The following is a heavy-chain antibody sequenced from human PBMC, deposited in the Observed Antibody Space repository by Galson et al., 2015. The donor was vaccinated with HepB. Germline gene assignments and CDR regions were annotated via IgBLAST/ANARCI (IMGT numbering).Heavy chain of an antibody. CDR3: ARGVYNWNFGRHYYYGMDV. CDR1: GFTFSDYY. Sequence: SLRLSCAASGFTFSDYYMSWIRQAPGKGLEWVSYISSSGSTIYYADSVKGRFTISRDNAKNSLYLQMNSLRAEDTAVYYCARGVYNWNFGRHYYYGMDVWGQGTTVTVSS. CDR2: ISSSGSTI. J-gene: IGHJ6*02. V-gene: IGHV3-11*01. D-gene: IGHD1-7*01.